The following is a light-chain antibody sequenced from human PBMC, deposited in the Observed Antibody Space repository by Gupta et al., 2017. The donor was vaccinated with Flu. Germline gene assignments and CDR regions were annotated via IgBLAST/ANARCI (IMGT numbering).Light chain of an antibody. V-gene: IGLV2-8*01. CDR3: FARAVGRSV. J-gene: IGLJ1*01. CDR1: NGEVGGHDY. CDR2: EVR. Sequence: QSVTCSGTRSNGEVGGHDYVSRYHQRPGKDPKLMIYEVRRRAAGVPDRCSASKSGSTPALTVSGPQAEDEADYNCFARAVGRSVFGTGTKVTVL.